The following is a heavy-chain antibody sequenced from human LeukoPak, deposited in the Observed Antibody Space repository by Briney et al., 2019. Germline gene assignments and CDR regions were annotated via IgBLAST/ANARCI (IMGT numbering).Heavy chain of an antibody. V-gene: IGHV4-4*07. D-gene: IGHD3-3*01. Sequence: SETLSLTCTVSGGSISSYYWSWIRQSAGKGLEWIGRIYSSGSTNYNPSLKSRVTMSVDMSKNQFSLKLSSVTAADTAVYYCARHSHYDFWSGYYPSVDYWGQGTLVTVSS. CDR3: ARHSHYDFWSGYYPSVDY. J-gene: IGHJ4*02. CDR2: IYSSGST. CDR1: GGSISSYY.